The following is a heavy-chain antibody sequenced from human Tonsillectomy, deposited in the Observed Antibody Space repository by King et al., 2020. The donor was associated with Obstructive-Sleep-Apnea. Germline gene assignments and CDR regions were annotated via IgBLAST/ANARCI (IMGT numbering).Heavy chain of an antibody. CDR2: INHSGST. CDR3: ARGDCSSTSCSSTLINY. CDR1: GGSFSGYF. V-gene: IGHV4-34*01. Sequence: VQLQQWGAGLLKPSETLSLTCAVYGGSFSGYFWSWIRQPPGKGLEWIGEINHSGSTNYNPSLKSRLTISVDTSKHQFSLNLRSVTAADTAVYYCARGDCSSTSCSSTLINYWGQGTLVTVSS. D-gene: IGHD2-2*01. J-gene: IGHJ4*02.